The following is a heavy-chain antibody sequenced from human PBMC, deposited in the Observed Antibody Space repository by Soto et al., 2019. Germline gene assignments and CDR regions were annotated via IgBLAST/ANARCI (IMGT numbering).Heavy chain of an antibody. D-gene: IGHD6-13*01. J-gene: IGHJ5*01. CDR2: ISGSGGRR. V-gene: IGHV3-23*01. CDR1: GFTLSNYA. Sequence: EVQLLESGGGLVQPVGYLSLSCAASGFTLSNYAISWVRQAPGKGLERDSTISGSGGRRYYADSVKGRFTISSDNSKNSLYLQMSSRRADDTDLYYCGKTAGVEGQRVDSWGHGALVIVSS. CDR3: GKTAGVEGQRVDS.